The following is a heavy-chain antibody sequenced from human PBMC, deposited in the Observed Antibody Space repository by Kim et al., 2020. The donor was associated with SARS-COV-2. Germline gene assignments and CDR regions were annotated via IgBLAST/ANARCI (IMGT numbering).Heavy chain of an antibody. CDR1: GFSLSTYGVS. Sequence: SGPTLVKPTQTLTLTCTFSGFSLSTYGVSVGWIRRAPGKALEWLAVIYWDNDNRLSPFLETRLTITKDTSKNRVVLTMTNMDVADTATYFCAHSPSYNWFDAWGQGTLVTVSS. CDR2: IYWDNDN. CDR3: AHSPSYNWFDA. J-gene: IGHJ5*02. V-gene: IGHV2-5*02.